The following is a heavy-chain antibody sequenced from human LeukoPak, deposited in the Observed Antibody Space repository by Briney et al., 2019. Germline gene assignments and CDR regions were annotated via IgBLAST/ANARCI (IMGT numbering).Heavy chain of an antibody. J-gene: IGHJ4*02. CDR2: IKQDGSEK. V-gene: IGHV3-7*01. D-gene: IGHD1-26*01. CDR1: GFTFSDYS. CDR3: ARRQRGYSGSFDY. Sequence: GGSLRLSCAASGFTFSDYSMHWVRQAPGKGLEWVANIKQDGSEKYYVDSVKGRFTISRDNAKNSLYLQMNSLRAEDTAVYYCARRQRGYSGSFDYWGQGTLVTVSS.